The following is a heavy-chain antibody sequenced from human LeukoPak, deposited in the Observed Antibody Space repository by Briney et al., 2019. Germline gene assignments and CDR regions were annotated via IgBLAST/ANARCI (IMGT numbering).Heavy chain of an antibody. Sequence: GGSLRLSCAASGFTFSSYWMSWVRQAPGKGLEWVANIKKDGSEKYYVDSVKGRFTISRDNAKTSLYLQMNSLRAEDTAVYYCAELGITMIGGVWGKGTTVTISS. J-gene: IGHJ6*04. V-gene: IGHV3-7*01. CDR2: IKKDGSEK. CDR3: AELGITMIGGV. D-gene: IGHD3-10*02. CDR1: GFTFSSYW.